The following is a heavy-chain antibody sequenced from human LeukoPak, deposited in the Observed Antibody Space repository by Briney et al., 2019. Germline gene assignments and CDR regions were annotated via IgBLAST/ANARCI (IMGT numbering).Heavy chain of an antibody. CDR1: GYTFTSYY. D-gene: IGHD5-18*01. CDR3: ATDWRGYSYGDYYYYGMDV. CDR2: INPSGGST. Sequence: ASVKVSCKASGYTFTSYYMHWVRQAPGQGLEWMGIINPSGGSTSYAQKFQGRVTMTRDTSTSTVYMELSSLRSEDTAVYYCATDWRGYSYGDYYYYGMDVWGQGTTVTVSS. V-gene: IGHV1-46*01. J-gene: IGHJ6*02.